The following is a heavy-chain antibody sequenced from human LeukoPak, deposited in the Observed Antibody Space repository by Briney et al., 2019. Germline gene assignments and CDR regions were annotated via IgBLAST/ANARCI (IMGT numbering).Heavy chain of an antibody. J-gene: IGHJ4*02. V-gene: IGHV1-24*01. Sequence: ASVKVSCKVSGYTLPELSTHWVRQAPGKGLEWMGGFGPEDGETIYAQKFQGRVTMTEDTSTDTAYMELSSLRSEVTAVCYCATDLSSGWYWGQGTLVTVSS. D-gene: IGHD6-19*01. CDR3: ATDLSSGWY. CDR1: GYTLPELS. CDR2: FGPEDGET.